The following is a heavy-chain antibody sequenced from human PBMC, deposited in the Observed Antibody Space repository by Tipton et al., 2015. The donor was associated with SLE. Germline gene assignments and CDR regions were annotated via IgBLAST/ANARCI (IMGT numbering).Heavy chain of an antibody. Sequence: TLSLTCTVSGGSISSGYYWGWIRQPPGKGLEWIGTIYYSGRTDYNPSLKSRVTMSVDTSMNQFSLKLSSVTAADTAVYYCARRADGFDIWGQGTMVTVSS. CDR3: ARRADGFDI. CDR1: GGSISSGYY. CDR2: IYYSGRT. V-gene: IGHV4-38-2*02. J-gene: IGHJ3*02.